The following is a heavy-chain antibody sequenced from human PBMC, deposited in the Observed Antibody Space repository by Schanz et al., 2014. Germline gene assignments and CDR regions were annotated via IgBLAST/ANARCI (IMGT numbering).Heavy chain of an antibody. D-gene: IGHD6-19*01. CDR2: IYQSGKT. V-gene: IGHV4-4*02. CDR1: GGSISSNNW. J-gene: IGHJ5*01. Sequence: QVQLQESGPGLVKPSGTLSLTCTVSGGSISSNNWWTWVRQPPGKGLEWIGEIYQSGKTTYDPSLKSRLTGSRDKSSNQFSLRLTSVTAADTAVYFCAGRPVRARSGGLDSWGHGTLDTVPS. CDR3: AGRPVRARSGGLDS.